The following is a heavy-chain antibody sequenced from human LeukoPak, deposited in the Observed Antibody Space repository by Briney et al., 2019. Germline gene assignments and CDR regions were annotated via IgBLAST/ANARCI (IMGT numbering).Heavy chain of an antibody. D-gene: IGHD3-10*01. CDR3: ANGYYGSGSYYNGIY. J-gene: IGHJ4*02. CDR2: ICSGGST. CDR1: GFTVSSNY. V-gene: IGHV3-53*01. Sequence: PGGSLRLSCAASGFTVSSNYMSWVRQAPGKGLEWVSVICSGGSTYYADSVKGRFTISRDNSKNTLYLQMNSLRAEDTAVYYCANGYYGSGSYYNGIYWGQGTLVTVSS.